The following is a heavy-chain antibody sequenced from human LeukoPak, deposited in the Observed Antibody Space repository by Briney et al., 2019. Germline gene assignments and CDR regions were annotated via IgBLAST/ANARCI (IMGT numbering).Heavy chain of an antibody. CDR1: GFTFSSYG. Sequence: GGSLRLSCAASGFTFSSYGMHWVRQAPGKGLEWVAVISYDGSNKYYADSVKGRFTISRDNSKNTLYLQMNSLRAEDTAVYYCATGLSSGWYSLDYWGQGTLVTVSS. D-gene: IGHD6-19*01. CDR3: ATGLSSGWYSLDY. V-gene: IGHV3-30*03. CDR2: ISYDGSNK. J-gene: IGHJ4*02.